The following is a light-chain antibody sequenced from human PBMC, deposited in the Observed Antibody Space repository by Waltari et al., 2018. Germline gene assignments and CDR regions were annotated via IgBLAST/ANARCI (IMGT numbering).Light chain of an antibody. V-gene: IGKV3-20*01. CDR3: QQYGSSPLT. CDR1: QSVSSSY. Sequence: EIVLTQSPGTLSLSPGERATLSCRASQSVSSSYLAWYQQKPGQAPRVLIYGASSRATGIPDRCSGSGSGTDFTLTISRLEPEDFAVYYCQQYGSSPLTFGPGTKVDIK. J-gene: IGKJ3*01. CDR2: GAS.